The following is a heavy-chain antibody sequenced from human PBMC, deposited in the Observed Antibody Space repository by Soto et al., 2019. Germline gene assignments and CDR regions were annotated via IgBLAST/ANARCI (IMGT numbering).Heavy chain of an antibody. D-gene: IGHD4-17*01. V-gene: IGHV4-39*01. CDR3: VSQRTTVPTQAYFDY. CDR2: VYYRGRS. CDR1: CGSVTNRSYY. J-gene: IGHJ4*02. Sequence: SETLSLTCTVSCGSVTNRSYYWGWIRQSPGKGLEWIGSVYYRGRSYSKSSVKSRVTISVDTSKNRFSLSLNSVTASDTAVYFCVSQRTTVPTQAYFDYWGPGALVTVSS.